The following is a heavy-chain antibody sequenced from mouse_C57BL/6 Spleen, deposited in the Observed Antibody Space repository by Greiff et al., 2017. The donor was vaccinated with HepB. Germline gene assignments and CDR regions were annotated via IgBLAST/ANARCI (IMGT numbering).Heavy chain of an antibody. V-gene: IGHV1-82*01. CDR1: GYAFSSSW. J-gene: IGHJ3*01. Sequence: VQLQQYGPELVKPGASVKISCKASGYAFSSSWMNWVKQRPGKGLEWIGRIYPGDGDTNYNGKFKGKATLTADKSSSTAYMQLSSLTSEDSAVYFCARIGYYSNFAYWGQGTLVTVSA. CDR2: IYPGDGDT. D-gene: IGHD2-5*01. CDR3: ARIGYYSNFAY.